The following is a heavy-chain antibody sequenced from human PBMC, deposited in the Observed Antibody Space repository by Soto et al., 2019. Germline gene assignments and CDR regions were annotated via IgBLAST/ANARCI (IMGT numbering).Heavy chain of an antibody. Sequence: EVQLVQSGGGLVQPGGSLKPSCVASGFSFRGSAIHWCRQASGKGLGWVGGIRSKANSHATEYAASVEGRFTISRDDSKNTAYLQMSSLGSEDTALYYCTRQGPRDGYNWGFDYWGQGTLVTVSS. CDR3: TRQGPRDGYNWGFDY. CDR2: IRSKANSHAT. CDR1: GFSFRGSA. V-gene: IGHV3-73*02. D-gene: IGHD1-1*01. J-gene: IGHJ4*02.